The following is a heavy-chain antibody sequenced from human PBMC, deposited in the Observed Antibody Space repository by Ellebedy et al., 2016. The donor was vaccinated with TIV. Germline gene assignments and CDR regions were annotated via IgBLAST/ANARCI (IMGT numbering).Heavy chain of an antibody. CDR2: IHYTGST. J-gene: IGHJ6*02. CDR1: DGSVNNRGYY. V-gene: IGHV4-61*03. Sequence: SETLSLTXSVSDGSVNNRGYYWAWLLQPPGKGLEWTGHIHYTGSTDYNPSLKSRVTISVDTSKNHFSLIVASVTAADTAVYFCAGGTHYYYGWDVWGPGTTVIVS. CDR3: AGGTHYYYGWDV.